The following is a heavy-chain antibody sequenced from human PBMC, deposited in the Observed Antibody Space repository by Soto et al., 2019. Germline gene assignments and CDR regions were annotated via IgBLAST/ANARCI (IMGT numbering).Heavy chain of an antibody. D-gene: IGHD3-10*01. CDR1: GYTFTGYY. Sequence: GASVKVSCKASGYTFTGYYMHWVRQAPGQGLEWMGWINPNSGGTNYAQKFQGWVTMTRDTSISTAYMELSRLRSDDSAVYYCAYSSVWFGESYAFDIWGQGTMVTVSS. V-gene: IGHV1-2*04. CDR2: INPNSGGT. J-gene: IGHJ3*02. CDR3: AYSSVWFGESYAFDI.